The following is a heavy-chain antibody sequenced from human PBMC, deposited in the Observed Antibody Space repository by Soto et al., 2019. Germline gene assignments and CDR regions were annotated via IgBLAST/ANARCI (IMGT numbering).Heavy chain of an antibody. V-gene: IGHV3-33*01. CDR1: GFTFSSYG. Sequence: QVQLVESGGGVVQPGRSLRLSCAASGFTFSSYGMHWVRQAPGKGLEWVAVIRYDGSNKYYADSVKGRFTISRDNSKNTLYLQMTSLRAEDRAGFYCGRGGGIAAAIAYYYYGMDVWGQGTTVTVSS. CDR2: IRYDGSNK. CDR3: GRGGGIAAAIAYYYYGMDV. J-gene: IGHJ6*02. D-gene: IGHD6-13*01.